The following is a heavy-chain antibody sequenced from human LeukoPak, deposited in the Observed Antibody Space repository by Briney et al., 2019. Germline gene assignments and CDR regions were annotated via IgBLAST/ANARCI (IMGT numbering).Heavy chain of an antibody. J-gene: IGHJ1*01. V-gene: IGHV3-23*01. CDR2: ISVRGDNT. CDR1: GFTFSNYA. CDR3: AKDGRPV. Sequence: GGSLRLSCAASGFTFSNYAMSWVRQAPGKGLGWVSGISVRGDNTYYADSAKGRFTISRDNSKNTLYLQMSSLRAEDTAVYYCAKDGRPVWGQGTLVTVSS.